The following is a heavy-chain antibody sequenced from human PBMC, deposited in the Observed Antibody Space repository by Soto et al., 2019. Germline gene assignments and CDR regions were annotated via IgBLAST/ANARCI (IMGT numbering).Heavy chain of an antibody. V-gene: IGHV1-3*05. CDR1: GYTFTSYA. Sequence: QVPLVQSGAEEKKPGASVKVSCKASGYTFTSYAMHWVRQAPGQRLEWMGWINAGNGNTKYSQKFQGRVTITRDTSASTAYMELSSLRSEDTAVYSCARAGVGATPNDYWGQGTLVTVSS. D-gene: IGHD1-26*01. J-gene: IGHJ4*02. CDR2: INAGNGNT. CDR3: ARAGVGATPNDY.